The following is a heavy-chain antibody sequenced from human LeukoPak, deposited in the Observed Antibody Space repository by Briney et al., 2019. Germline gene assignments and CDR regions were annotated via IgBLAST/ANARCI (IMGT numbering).Heavy chain of an antibody. CDR2: ISYDGSNK. J-gene: IGHJ4*02. D-gene: IGHD5-12*01. V-gene: IGHV3-30-3*01. Sequence: GGSLRLSCAASGFTFSSYAMHWVRQAPGKGLEWVAVISYDGSNKYYADSVKGRFTISRDNSKNTLYLQMNSLRAEDTAVYYCARAHSTQWIAGNDYWGQGTLVTVSP. CDR3: ARAHSTQWIAGNDY. CDR1: GFTFSSYA.